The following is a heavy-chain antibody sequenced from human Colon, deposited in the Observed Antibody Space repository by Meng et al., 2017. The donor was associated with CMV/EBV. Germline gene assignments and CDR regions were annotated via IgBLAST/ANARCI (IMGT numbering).Heavy chain of an antibody. CDR1: GFTVSSNY. CDR2: IYSGGST. J-gene: IGHJ4*02. D-gene: IGHD5-12*01. CDR3: ARAAGYSGYVDY. Sequence: GESLKISCAASGFTVSSNYMSWVRQAPGKGLEWVSVIYSGGSTYYADSVKGRFTISRDNSENTLYLQMNSLRAEDTAVYYCARAAGYSGYVDYWGQGTLVTVSS. V-gene: IGHV3-53*01.